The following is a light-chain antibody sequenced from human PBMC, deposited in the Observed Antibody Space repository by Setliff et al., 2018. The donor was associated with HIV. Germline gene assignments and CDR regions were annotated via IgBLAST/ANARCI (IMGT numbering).Light chain of an antibody. CDR3: ETWDSNTRV. J-gene: IGLJ3*02. V-gene: IGLV4-60*03. CDR1: SGHSRYM. CDR2: LESDGTY. Sequence: VLTQSSSASASLGSSVKLTCTLSSGHSRYMIAWHQRQPGKAPRFLMKLESDGTYDKGSGVPDRFSVSSSGADRSLTIYNLQSEDEADYFCETWDSNTRVFGGGTQLTVL.